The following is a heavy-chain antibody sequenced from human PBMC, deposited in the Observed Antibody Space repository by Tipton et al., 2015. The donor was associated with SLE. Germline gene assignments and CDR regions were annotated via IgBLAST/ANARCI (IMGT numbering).Heavy chain of an antibody. CDR1: GGSISSGGYY. D-gene: IGHD6-19*01. CDR3: ARSGYSSGWYRGRFDI. Sequence: TLSLTWTVSGGSISSGGYYWSWIRQHPGKGLEWIGYIYYSGSTYYNPSLKSRVTISVDMSTNQFFLRLRSVTAADTAVYYCARSGYSSGWYRGRFDIWGQGTMVTVSS. CDR2: IYYSGST. J-gene: IGHJ3*02. V-gene: IGHV4-31*02.